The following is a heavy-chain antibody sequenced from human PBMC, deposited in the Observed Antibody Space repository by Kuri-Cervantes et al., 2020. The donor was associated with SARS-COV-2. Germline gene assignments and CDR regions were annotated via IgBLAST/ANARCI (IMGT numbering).Heavy chain of an antibody. V-gene: IGHV3-33*08. J-gene: IGHJ6*03. CDR2: IWYDGENE. D-gene: IGHD3-16*01. CDR3: ARGAAIYYYMDV. Sequence: GESLKISCVASGFTFSNYVIHWVRQAPGKGLEWVAVIWYDGENEYYAGSVKGRFTISRDNSKNTVSLHMNSLRAEYTAMYYCARGAAIYYYMDVWGKGTTVTVSS. CDR1: GFTFSNYV.